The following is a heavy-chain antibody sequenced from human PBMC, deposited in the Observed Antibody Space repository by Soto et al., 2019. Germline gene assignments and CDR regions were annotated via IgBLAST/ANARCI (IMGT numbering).Heavy chain of an antibody. D-gene: IGHD6-19*01. V-gene: IGHV1-3*01. Sequence: QVQLVQSGAEVKKPGASVKVSCKASGYTFTSYAMHWVRQAPGQRLEWMGWINAGNGNTKYSQKFQGRVTITRDTSASTAYMELSSLRSEDTAVYHCARDPPRAAVAGKGSYWGQGTLVTVSS. CDR1: GYTFTSYA. J-gene: IGHJ4*02. CDR2: INAGNGNT. CDR3: ARDPPRAAVAGKGSY.